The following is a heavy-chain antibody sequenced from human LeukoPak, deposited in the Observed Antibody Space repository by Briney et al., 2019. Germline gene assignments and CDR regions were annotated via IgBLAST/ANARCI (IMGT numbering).Heavy chain of an antibody. CDR2: ISSSSSTI. CDR3: ARVGYDILTGYSWAFDY. J-gene: IGHJ4*02. CDR1: GFTFSSYE. Sequence: GGSLRLSCAASGFTFSSYEMNWVRQAPGKGLEWVSYISSSSSTIYYADSVKGRFTISRDNSKNTLYLQMNSLRAEDTAVYYCARVGYDILTGYSWAFDYWGQGTLVTVSP. V-gene: IGHV3-48*01. D-gene: IGHD3-9*01.